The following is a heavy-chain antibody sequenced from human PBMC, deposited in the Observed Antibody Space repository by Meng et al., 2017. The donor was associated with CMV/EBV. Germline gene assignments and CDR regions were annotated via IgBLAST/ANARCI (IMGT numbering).Heavy chain of an antibody. CDR1: GFTFDDYA. CDR2: ISWNSGSI. CDR3: AKLPAPMDV. V-gene: IGHV3-9*01. Sequence: SLKISCAASGFTFDDYAMHWVRQAPGKGLEWVSGISWNSGSIGYADSVKGRFTISRDNAKNSLYLQMNSLRAEDTALYYCAKLPAPMDVWGQGTTVTVSS. J-gene: IGHJ6*02.